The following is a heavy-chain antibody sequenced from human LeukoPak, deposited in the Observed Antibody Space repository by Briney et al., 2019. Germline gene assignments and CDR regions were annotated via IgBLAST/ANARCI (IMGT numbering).Heavy chain of an antibody. D-gene: IGHD3-3*01. Sequence: ASVKVSCKASGYTFTGYYMHWVRQAPGQGLEWMGWINPNSGGTNYAPKFQGRVTMTRDTSISTAYMELSRLRSDDTAVYYCARWAKDDFWSGYFDYWGQGTLVTVSS. J-gene: IGHJ4*02. V-gene: IGHV1-2*02. CDR1: GYTFTGYY. CDR3: ARWAKDDFWSGYFDY. CDR2: INPNSGGT.